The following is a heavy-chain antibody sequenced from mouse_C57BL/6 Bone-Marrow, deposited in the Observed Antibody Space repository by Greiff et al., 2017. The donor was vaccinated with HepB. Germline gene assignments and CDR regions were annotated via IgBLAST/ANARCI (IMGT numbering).Heavy chain of an antibody. CDR3: ARPITTVVYYYAMDY. J-gene: IGHJ4*01. CDR1: GYTFTSYW. D-gene: IGHD1-1*01. V-gene: IGHV1-7*01. CDR2: INPSSGYT. Sequence: QVQLKQSGAELAKPGASVKLSCKASGYTFTSYWMHWVKQRPGQGLEWIGYINPSSGYTKYNQKFKDKASLTADKSSSTAYMQLSSLTYEDSAVYYCARPITTVVYYYAMDYWGQGTSVTVSS.